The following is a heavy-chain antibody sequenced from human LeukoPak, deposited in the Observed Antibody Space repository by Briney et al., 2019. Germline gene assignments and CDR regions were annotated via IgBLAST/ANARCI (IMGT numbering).Heavy chain of an antibody. CDR2: INPNSGGT. CDR3: ASYSSRGRRGGPWLFFDY. CDR1: GYTFTGYY. D-gene: IGHD6-13*01. J-gene: IGHJ4*02. V-gene: IGHV1-2*02. Sequence: ASVKVFCKASGYTFTGYYMHWVRQAPGQGLEWMGWINPNSGGTNYAQKFQGRVTMTRDTSISTAYMELSRLRSDDTAVYYCASYSSRGRRGGPWLFFDYWGQGTLVTVSS.